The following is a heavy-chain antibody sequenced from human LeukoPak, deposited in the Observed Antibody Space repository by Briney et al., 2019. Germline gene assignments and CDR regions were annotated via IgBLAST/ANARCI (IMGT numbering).Heavy chain of an antibody. J-gene: IGHJ4*02. D-gene: IGHD6-13*01. V-gene: IGHV3-73*01. CDR1: GFTFRSYS. Sequence: GGSLRLSCAASGFTFRSYSMTWVRQASGKGLEWVGRIRSKAKSYATAYVASVKGRFTISRDDSKNTAYLQMNSLKIEDTAVYYCTSTAGTLAGDYWGQGTLVTVSS. CDR2: IRSKAKSYAT. CDR3: TSTAGTLAGDY.